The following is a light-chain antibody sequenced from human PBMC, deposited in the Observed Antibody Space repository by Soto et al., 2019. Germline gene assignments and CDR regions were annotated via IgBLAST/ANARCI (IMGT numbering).Light chain of an antibody. CDR3: XSYXTTSTQV. V-gene: IGLV2-14*03. CDR2: GVS. CDR1: SSDIGSFNY. J-gene: IGLJ1*01. Sequence: QSALTQPASVSGSPGQSITISCTGTSSDIGSFNYVSWYQHHPGTAPKLIIYGVSNRPSGVSNRFSGSKSGNTASLTISGLQAEDXADYYCXSYXTTSTQVFGTGTKVTVL.